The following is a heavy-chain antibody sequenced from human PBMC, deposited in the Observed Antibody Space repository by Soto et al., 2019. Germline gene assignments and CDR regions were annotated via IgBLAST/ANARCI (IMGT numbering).Heavy chain of an antibody. CDR1: GFTFSTYG. V-gene: IGHV3-30*18. CDR2: ISYDGSNK. CDR3: AKDTYYDFWSGYYYYYGMDV. D-gene: IGHD3-3*01. J-gene: IGHJ6*02. Sequence: SCAASGFTFSTYGMHWVRQAPGKGLEWVAVISYDGSNKYYADSVKGRFTISRDNSKNTLYLQMNSLRAEDTAVFYCAKDTYYDFWSGYYYYYGMDVWGQGTTVTVSS.